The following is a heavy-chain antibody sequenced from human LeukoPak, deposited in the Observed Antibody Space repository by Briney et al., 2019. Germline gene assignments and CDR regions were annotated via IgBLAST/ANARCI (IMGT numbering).Heavy chain of an antibody. CDR2: IKQDGSEK. V-gene: IGHV3-7*01. J-gene: IGHJ4*02. CDR1: GFRFSSCW. CDR3: ARAADYGDYVLFDY. D-gene: IGHD4-17*01. Sequence: GGYLRLFWAASGFRFSSCWMSWVRQAPGKGLEWVANIKQDGSEKYYVDSVKGRFTISRDNAKNSLYLQMNSLRAEDTAVYYCARAADYGDYVLFDYWGQGTLVTVSS.